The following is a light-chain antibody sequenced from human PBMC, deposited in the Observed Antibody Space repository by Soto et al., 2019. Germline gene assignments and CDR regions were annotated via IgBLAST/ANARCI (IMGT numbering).Light chain of an antibody. CDR3: QQYNNWPWT. Sequence: EFVLTQSPATLSVSPGERATLSCRASQSVSSNLAWYQQKPGQAPRLLIHGASTRAPGFPARFSGSGSGTDFTLTISSLQSEDFAVYYCQQYNNWPWTFGQGTKVDIK. V-gene: IGKV3-15*01. J-gene: IGKJ1*01. CDR2: GAS. CDR1: QSVSSN.